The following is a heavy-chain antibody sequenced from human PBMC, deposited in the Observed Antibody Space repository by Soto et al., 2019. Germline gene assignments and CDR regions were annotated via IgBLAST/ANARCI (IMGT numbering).Heavy chain of an antibody. D-gene: IGHD1-26*01. V-gene: IGHV4-30-4*01. J-gene: IGHJ4*02. CDR3: ARVYGRGDYFDF. CDR2: MYYTGKT. CDR1: GTTISSGDHY. Sequence: QVQLQESGPGLVKPSQTLSLTCTVSGTTISSGDHYWSWIRQAPGKGLEWIGYMYYTGKTYYNTSLQSRATLSVDTSKNQFSLKMTSVTAPDTAMYFCARVYGRGDYFDFWGRGTLVSVSS.